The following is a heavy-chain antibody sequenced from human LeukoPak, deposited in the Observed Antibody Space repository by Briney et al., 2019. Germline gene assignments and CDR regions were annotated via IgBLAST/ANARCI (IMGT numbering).Heavy chain of an antibody. CDR3: AASGGGPGAFDI. J-gene: IGHJ3*02. CDR1: GFAFSTYA. V-gene: IGHV3-64*02. Sequence: GGSLRLSCVASGFAFSTYAMHWVRQAPGKGLEYVSGINSNGSNTNYADSVEGRFTISRDNSKNTLYLLMGSPRPEDMAVYYCAASGGGPGAFDIWGQGTMVTVSS. CDR2: INSNGSNT. D-gene: IGHD2-15*01.